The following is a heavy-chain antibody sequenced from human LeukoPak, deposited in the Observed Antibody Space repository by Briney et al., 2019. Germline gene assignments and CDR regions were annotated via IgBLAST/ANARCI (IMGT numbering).Heavy chain of an antibody. Sequence: GGSLRLSCAASGFTFSSYWMTWVRQAPGKGLEWVANIKQDGSKKNYVDSVKGRFTISRDNAKNSLYLQMNSLRAEDTAVYYCATPLDYYDSSGYHQGGDWGQGTRATVSS. CDR1: GFTFSSYW. J-gene: IGHJ4*02. CDR2: IKQDGSKK. V-gene: IGHV3-7*03. D-gene: IGHD3-22*01. CDR3: ATPLDYYDSSGYHQGGD.